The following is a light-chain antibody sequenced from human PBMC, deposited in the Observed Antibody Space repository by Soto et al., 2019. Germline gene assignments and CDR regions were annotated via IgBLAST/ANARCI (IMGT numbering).Light chain of an antibody. Sequence: DIQMTQSPSTLSASVGDRVTISCRASQSISSWLAWYQQKPGTAPKLLIYTASTLQRGVPSRFSGSGAGTELTLTISSLRPDDSATYYCQQYNDNWTFGQGTKVEIK. CDR1: QSISSW. V-gene: IGKV1-5*03. CDR2: TAS. CDR3: QQYNDNWT. J-gene: IGKJ1*01.